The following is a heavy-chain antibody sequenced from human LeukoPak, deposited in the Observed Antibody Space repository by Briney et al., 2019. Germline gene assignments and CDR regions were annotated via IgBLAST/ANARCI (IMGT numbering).Heavy chain of an antibody. J-gene: IGHJ4*02. CDR1: GFPYGSYE. CDR3: ARVGWGLFDY. V-gene: IGHV3-48*03. CDR2: ISSSGSTI. Sequence: PGGPLRLSCAASGFPYGSYEMNGVRRAPGKGREWVSYISSSGSTIYYADSVKGRFTISRDNAKNSLYLQMNSLRAEDTAVYYCARVGWGLFDYWGQGTLVTVSS. D-gene: IGHD7-27*01.